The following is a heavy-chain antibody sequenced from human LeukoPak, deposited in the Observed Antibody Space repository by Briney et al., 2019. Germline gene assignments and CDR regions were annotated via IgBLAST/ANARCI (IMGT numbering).Heavy chain of an antibody. Sequence: PSETLSLTCTVSGGSISSGDYYWSWIRQPPGKGLEWIGYIFYSGSTYYNPSLKSRVTISVDTSKNQFSLKLSSVTAADTPVYYCARGGYSGSYPLYYYYGMDVWGQGTTVTVSS. CDR3: ARGGYSGSYPLYYYYGMDV. CDR1: GGSISSGDYY. D-gene: IGHD1-26*01. CDR2: IFYSGST. V-gene: IGHV4-30-4*01. J-gene: IGHJ6*02.